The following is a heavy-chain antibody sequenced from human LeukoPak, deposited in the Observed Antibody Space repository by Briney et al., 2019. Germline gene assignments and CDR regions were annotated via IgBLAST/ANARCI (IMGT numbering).Heavy chain of an antibody. CDR3: ARGEWLLRTGRRSLAGLVSRSNYYYMDV. J-gene: IGHJ6*03. Sequence: SETLSLTCAVYGGSFSGYYWSWIRQPPGKGLEWFGEINHSGSTNYNPSLKSRVTISVDTSKNQFSLKLSSVTAADTAVYYCARGEWLLRTGRRSLAGLVSRSNYYYMDVWGKGTTVTVSS. CDR2: INHSGST. CDR1: GGSFSGYY. V-gene: IGHV4-34*01. D-gene: IGHD3-3*01.